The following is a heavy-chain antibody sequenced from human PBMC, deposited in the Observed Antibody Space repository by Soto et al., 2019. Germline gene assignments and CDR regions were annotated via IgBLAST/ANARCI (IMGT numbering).Heavy chain of an antibody. CDR1: GYTFTGYY. CDR3: ARALYSGYDSPFDY. D-gene: IGHD5-12*01. Sequence: GASVKVSCKASGYTFTGYYMHWVRQAPGQGLEWMGWINPNSGGTNYAQKFQGRVTMTRDTSISTAYMELSRLRSDDTAVYYCARALYSGYDSPFDYWGQGTLVTVSS. J-gene: IGHJ4*02. CDR2: INPNSGGT. V-gene: IGHV1-2*02.